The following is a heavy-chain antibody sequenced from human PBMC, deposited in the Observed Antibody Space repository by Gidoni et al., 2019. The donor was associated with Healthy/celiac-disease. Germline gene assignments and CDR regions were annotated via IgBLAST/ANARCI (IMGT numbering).Heavy chain of an antibody. Sequence: EVQLVESGGGWVKPGGSLRLSWEPPGFTFSNAWMSWVRQAPGKGLEWFGRINSKTDGGTTDYAAPVKGRFTISRDDSKNTLYLQMNSLKTEDTAVYYCTTDYAVTSDDYWGQGTLVTVSS. J-gene: IGHJ4*02. V-gene: IGHV3-15*01. D-gene: IGHD4-4*01. CDR1: GFTFSNAW. CDR3: TTDYAVTSDDY. CDR2: INSKTDGGTT.